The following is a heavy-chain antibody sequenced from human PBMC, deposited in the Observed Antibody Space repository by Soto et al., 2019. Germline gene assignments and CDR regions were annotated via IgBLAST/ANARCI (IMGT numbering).Heavy chain of an antibody. Sequence: PSETLSLTCTVSGGSISSYYWSWIRQPPGKGLEWIGYIYYSGSTNYNPSLKSRVTISVDTSKNQFSLKLSSVTAADTAVYYCARHGDFWSGYYTYYYYYMDVWGKGTTVTVSS. CDR1: GGSISSYY. V-gene: IGHV4-59*08. D-gene: IGHD3-3*01. CDR3: ARHGDFWSGYYTYYYYYMDV. J-gene: IGHJ6*03. CDR2: IYYSGST.